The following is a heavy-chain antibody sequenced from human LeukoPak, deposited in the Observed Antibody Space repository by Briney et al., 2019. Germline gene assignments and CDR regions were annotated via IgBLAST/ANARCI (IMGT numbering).Heavy chain of an antibody. CDR3: ASGVTIFGVVRFDY. CDR2: ISSSGSTI. D-gene: IGHD3-3*01. J-gene: IGHJ4*02. V-gene: IGHV3-48*04. CDR1: GFTFRSYS. Sequence: GGSLRLSCAASGFTFRSYSFNWVRQAPGKGLEWVSYISSSGSTIYYADSVKGRVTISRYNAKNSLYLQMNSLRAEDTAVYYCASGVTIFGVVRFDYWGQGTLVTVSS.